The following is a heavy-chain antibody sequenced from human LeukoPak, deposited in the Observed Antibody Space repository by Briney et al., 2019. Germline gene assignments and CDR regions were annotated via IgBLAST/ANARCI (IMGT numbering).Heavy chain of an antibody. CDR2: IRSKAYGGTT. J-gene: IGHJ6*02. V-gene: IGHV3-49*04. D-gene: IGHD2-21*02. CDR3: TRVPQAYCGGDPPCMDG. CDR1: GFTFGDYA. Sequence: PGGSLRLSCTASGFTFGDYAMSWVRQAPGKGLEWVGFIRSKAYGGTTEYAASVKGRFTISRDDSKSIAYLQMNSLKTEDTAVYYCTRVPQAYCGGDPPCMDGWGQGTTVTVSS.